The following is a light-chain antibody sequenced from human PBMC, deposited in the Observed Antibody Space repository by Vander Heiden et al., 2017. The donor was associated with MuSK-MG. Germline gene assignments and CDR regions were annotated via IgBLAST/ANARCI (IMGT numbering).Light chain of an antibody. CDR2: EVT. J-gene: IGLJ2*01. Sequence: QSALTQPPSASGSPGQSVTISCTGISGGYNYVSWYQQHPGKAPKVIIFEVTKRPSGVPDRFSGSRSGNTASLTVSGLQAEDEADYYCSSHAGTNTLVFGGGTKVTVL. V-gene: IGLV2-8*01. CDR3: SSHAGTNTLV. CDR1: SGGYNY.